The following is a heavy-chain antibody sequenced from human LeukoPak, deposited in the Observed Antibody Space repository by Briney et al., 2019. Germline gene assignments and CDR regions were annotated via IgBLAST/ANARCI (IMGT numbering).Heavy chain of an antibody. CDR2: ISDSGSP. V-gene: IGHV4-59*01. CDR1: GDSRRPFY. J-gene: IGHJ4*02. CDR3: AKVSAAIVSGVERLGADFEY. Sequence: SETLSLSCSVSGDSRRPFYCNWIRQPPGKGLEWIGYISDSGSPKFHPSLKGRVTTSVDASKRQISLILTSVTAADTAVYYCAKVSAAIVSGVERLGADFEYWGQGVLDTVSS. D-gene: IGHD3-3*01.